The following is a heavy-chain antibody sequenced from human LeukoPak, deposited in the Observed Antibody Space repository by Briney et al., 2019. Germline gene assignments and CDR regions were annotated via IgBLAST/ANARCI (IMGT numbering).Heavy chain of an antibody. D-gene: IGHD1-26*01. CDR2: ISWNNNSI. Sequence: SLRLSCAASGFTFDDYAMHWVRQAPGKGLEWVSAISWNNNSIGYADSVKGRFTISRDNAKNSLYLQMNSLRAEDTALYYCAKDRDGIVGATWGYFDYWGQGTLVTVSS. V-gene: IGHV3-9*01. CDR1: GFTFDDYA. J-gene: IGHJ4*02. CDR3: AKDRDGIVGATWGYFDY.